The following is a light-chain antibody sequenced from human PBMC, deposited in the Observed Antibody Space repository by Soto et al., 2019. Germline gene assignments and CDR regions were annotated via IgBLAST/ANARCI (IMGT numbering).Light chain of an antibody. CDR1: NSNIGSPYG. V-gene: IGLV1-40*01. CDR3: QSYDKTLRGDV. Sequence: SVLTQPPAVSGAPGQTVTISCTGSNSNIGSPYGVHWYQQVPGKAPKLLIYGNDNRPSGVPDRFSGSKSASSASLAITGVQAEDEGYYYCQSYDKTLRGDVFSTATKGAVL. CDR2: GND. J-gene: IGLJ1*01.